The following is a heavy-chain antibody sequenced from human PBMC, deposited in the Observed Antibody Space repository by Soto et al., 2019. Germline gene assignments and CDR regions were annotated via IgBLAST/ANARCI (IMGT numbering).Heavy chain of an antibody. CDR1: GGSISSGGCY. CDR2: IYYSGST. J-gene: IGHJ5*02. D-gene: IGHD3-10*01. V-gene: IGHV4-31*03. Sequence: SETLSLTCTVSGGSISSGGCYWSWIRQHPGKGLEWIGYIYYSGSTYYNPSLKSRVTISVDTSKNQFSLKLSSVTAADTAVYYCARDGVSVRGVIGWFDPWGQGTLVTVSS. CDR3: ARDGVSVRGVIGWFDP.